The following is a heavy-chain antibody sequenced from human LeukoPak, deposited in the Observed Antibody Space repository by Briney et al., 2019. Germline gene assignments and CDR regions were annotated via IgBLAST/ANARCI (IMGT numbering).Heavy chain of an antibody. D-gene: IGHD2/OR15-2a*01. V-gene: IGHV3-74*01. J-gene: IGHJ4*01. CDR3: ARDSPSLSR. CDR1: GFTFSSYW. Sequence: GGSLRLSCAASGFTFSSYWVHWVRQAPGKGRVWLSRTNPDGSNTDYVDSVKGRFTVSRDNAKTTTYLQMNSLRAEDTAVYYCARDSPSLSRWGHGTLVTVSS. CDR2: TNPDGSNT.